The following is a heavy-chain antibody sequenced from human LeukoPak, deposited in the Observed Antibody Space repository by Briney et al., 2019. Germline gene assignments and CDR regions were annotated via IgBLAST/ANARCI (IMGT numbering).Heavy chain of an antibody. Sequence: PSETLSLTCTVSGGSISSSSYYWGWIRQPPGKGLEWIGSIYYSGSTYYNPSLKSRVTISVDTSKNQFSLKLSSVTAADTAVYYCARDEWEVPFDPWGQGTLVTVSS. CDR1: GGSISSSSYY. J-gene: IGHJ5*02. V-gene: IGHV4-39*07. CDR2: IYYSGST. CDR3: ARDEWEVPFDP. D-gene: IGHD1-26*01.